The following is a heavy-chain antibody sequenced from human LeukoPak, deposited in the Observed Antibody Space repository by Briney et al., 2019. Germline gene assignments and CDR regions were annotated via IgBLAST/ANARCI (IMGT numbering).Heavy chain of an antibody. V-gene: IGHV5-51*01. J-gene: IGHJ5*02. CDR1: GYSFTSYW. CDR2: IYPGDSDT. Sequence: GESLKISCKGSGYSFTSYWIGWVRQMPGKGLEWMGIIYPGDSDTRYSPSYQGQVTISADKSISTAYLQWSSLKASDTAMYYCARRSFNFWSGFANNWFDPWGQGTLVTVSS. D-gene: IGHD3-3*01. CDR3: ARRSFNFWSGFANNWFDP.